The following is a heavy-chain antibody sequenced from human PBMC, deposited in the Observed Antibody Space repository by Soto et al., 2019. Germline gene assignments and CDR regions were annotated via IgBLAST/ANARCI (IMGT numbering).Heavy chain of an antibody. V-gene: IGHV3-23*01. D-gene: IGHD2-2*01. CDR3: ARDVVPAATSSWFDP. J-gene: IGHJ5*02. CDR1: GFTFSSYA. Sequence: EVPLLESGGGLVQPGGSLRLSCAASGFTFSSYAMSWVRQAPGKGLEWVSAISGSGGSTYYADSVKGRFTISRDNSKNTLYLQMNGLRAEDTAVYYCARDVVPAATSSWFDPWGQGTLVTVSS. CDR2: ISGSGGST.